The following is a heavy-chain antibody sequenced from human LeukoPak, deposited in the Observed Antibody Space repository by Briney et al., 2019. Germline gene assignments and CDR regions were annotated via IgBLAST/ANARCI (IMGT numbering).Heavy chain of an antibody. Sequence: GGSLRLSCTASGFTFTSYWMDWVRQAPGQGLEWVANTNEDGSEKYYVDSVKGRFTISRDNAKNSVYLEMNSLRVDDTAIYYCTRGRLRSWGQGILVTVSS. CDR3: TRGRLRS. CDR2: TNEDGSEK. CDR1: GFTFTSYW. J-gene: IGHJ5*02. V-gene: IGHV3-7*03.